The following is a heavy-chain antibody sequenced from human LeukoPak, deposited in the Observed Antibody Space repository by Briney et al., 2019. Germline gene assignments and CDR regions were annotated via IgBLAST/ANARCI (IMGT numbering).Heavy chain of an antibody. D-gene: IGHD3-3*01. CDR3: ARGHFGVVLDY. V-gene: IGHV3-21*01. CDR1: GFTFSSYS. J-gene: IGHJ4*02. CDR2: IRGDSTET. Sequence: GGSLRLSCAGSGFTFSSYSMIRVRQAPGKGLEWVSSIRGDSTETRHAGSLMGRFTISRDNAKKSLYLQMNSLRAEDTAVYYCARGHFGVVLDYWGQGTLVTVSS.